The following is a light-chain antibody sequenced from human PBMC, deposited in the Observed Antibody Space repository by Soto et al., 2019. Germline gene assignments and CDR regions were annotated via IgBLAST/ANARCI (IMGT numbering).Light chain of an antibody. CDR1: QDISSS. Sequence: AIQLTQSPSSLSASVGDRVTITCRASQDISSSLAWYQQKAGKAPKLLIYGASILHSGVPSGFSGSGFGTDFTLTISSLRAEDFAIYCCQQTKSYPSTFGGGTRVEI. V-gene: IGKV1-13*02. J-gene: IGKJ4*01. CDR2: GAS. CDR3: QQTKSYPST.